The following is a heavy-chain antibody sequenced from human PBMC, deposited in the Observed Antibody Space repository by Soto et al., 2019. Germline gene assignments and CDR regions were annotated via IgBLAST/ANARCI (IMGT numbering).Heavy chain of an antibody. CDR2: ISYDGGDK. CDR3: ARDRDTLMVPYFDY. V-gene: IGHV3-30-3*01. Sequence: GGSLRLSCAASGFTFSSYAMHWVRQTPGKGLEWVAVISYDGGDKYYADSVKGRFTISRDNAKNSLYLQMNSLRADDTAVYYCARDRDTLMVPYFDYWGQGTLVTVSS. CDR1: GFTFSSYA. D-gene: IGHD5-18*01. J-gene: IGHJ4*02.